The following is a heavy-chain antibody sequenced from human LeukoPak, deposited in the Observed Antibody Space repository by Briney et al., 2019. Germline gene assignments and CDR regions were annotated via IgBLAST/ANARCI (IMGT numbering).Heavy chain of an antibody. J-gene: IGHJ4*02. CDR1: GFTFDDYA. Sequence: GGSLRLSCAASGFTFDDYAMHWVRQAPGKGLEWVSGISWNSGSIGYADSVKGRFTISRDNAKNSLYLQMNSLRAEDMALYYCAKDQVPYYYGSGAFDYWGQGTLVTVSS. CDR2: ISWNSGSI. D-gene: IGHD3-10*01. CDR3: AKDQVPYYYGSGAFDY. V-gene: IGHV3-9*03.